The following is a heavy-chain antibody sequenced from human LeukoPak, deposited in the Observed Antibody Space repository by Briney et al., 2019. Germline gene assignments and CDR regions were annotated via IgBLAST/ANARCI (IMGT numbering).Heavy chain of an antibody. D-gene: IGHD3-10*01. J-gene: IGHJ4*02. V-gene: IGHV3-21*04. CDR2: ISSSSSYI. CDR1: GFTFSNYW. Sequence: PGGSLRLSCAASGFTFSNYWMSWVRQAPGKGLEWVSSISSSSSYIHYADSVKGRFTISRDNAKNSLFLQMNSLRAEDTALYYCARRRVTLVRGVDITSYYFDYWGQGTLVTVSS. CDR3: ARRRVTLVRGVDITSYYFDY.